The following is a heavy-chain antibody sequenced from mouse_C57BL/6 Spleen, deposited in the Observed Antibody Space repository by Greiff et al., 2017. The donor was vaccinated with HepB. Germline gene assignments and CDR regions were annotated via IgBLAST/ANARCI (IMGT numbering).Heavy chain of an antibody. CDR3: VKGRNWYFDV. J-gene: IGHJ1*03. D-gene: IGHD3-3*01. CDR1: GFSFNTYA. Sequence: EVQLVESGGGLVQPKGSLKLSCAASGFSFNTYAMNWVRQAPGKGVEWVARIRSKSNNYATYYADSVKDRFTISRDDSESMLYLQMNNLKTEDTAMYYCVKGRNWYFDVWGTGTTVTVSS. V-gene: IGHV10-1*01. CDR2: IRSKSNNYAT.